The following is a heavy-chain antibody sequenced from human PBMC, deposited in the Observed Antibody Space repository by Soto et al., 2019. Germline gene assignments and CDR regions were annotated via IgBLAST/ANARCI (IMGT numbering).Heavy chain of an antibody. CDR2: ISGSGGST. D-gene: IGHD2-8*01. CDR1: GFTFSSYA. V-gene: IGHV3-23*01. J-gene: IGHJ4*02. CDR3: AINGLIGWGSRSFDY. Sequence: PGGSLRLSCAASGFTFSSYAMSWVRQAPGKGLEWVSAISGSGGSTYYADSVKGRFTISRDNSKNTLYLQMNSLRAEDTAVYYCAINGLIGWGSRSFDYWGQGTLVTVSS.